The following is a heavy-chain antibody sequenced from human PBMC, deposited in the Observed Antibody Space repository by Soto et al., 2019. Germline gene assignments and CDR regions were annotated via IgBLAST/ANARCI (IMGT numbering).Heavy chain of an antibody. Sequence: EVQLVESGGGLIQPGGSLRLSCAASGFFVRNNYMTWVRQAPGKGLEGVSFIYSGGSEYYAESVKDRFTITRDNSKNKVCLQMNSLRAEDTALYYWASAYDVGRGMDVWGPGTRVTVSS. CDR2: IYSGGSE. CDR3: ASAYDVGRGMDV. V-gene: IGHV3-53*01. D-gene: IGHD3-3*01. CDR1: GFFVRNNY. J-gene: IGHJ6*02.